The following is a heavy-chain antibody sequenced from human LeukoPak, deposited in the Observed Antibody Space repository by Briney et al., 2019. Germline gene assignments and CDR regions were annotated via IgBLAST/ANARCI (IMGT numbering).Heavy chain of an antibody. CDR2: ISSSGSTI. Sequence: GGSLRLSCAASGFTFSSYEMNWVRQAPGKGLEWVSYISSSGSTIYYADSVKGRFTISRDNAKNSLYLQMNSLRAEDTAVYYCARDPWGPAANYMDVWGKGTTVTVSS. V-gene: IGHV3-48*03. CDR1: GFTFSSYE. J-gene: IGHJ6*03. D-gene: IGHD2-2*01. CDR3: ARDPWGPAANYMDV.